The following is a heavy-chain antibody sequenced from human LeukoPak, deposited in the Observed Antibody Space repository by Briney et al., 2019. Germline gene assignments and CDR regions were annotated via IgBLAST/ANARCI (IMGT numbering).Heavy chain of an antibody. CDR2: ISGYNGNT. CDR3: ARSQTTYYYGSGSYYKDNFDY. Sequence: GASVKVSCKASGYTFTNYGIIWARQAPGQGLEWMGWISGYNGNTNYAQKLQDRVTMTTDTSTSTAYMELRSLRSDDTAVYYCARSQTTYYYGSGSYYKDNFDYWGQGTLVTVSS. V-gene: IGHV1-18*01. CDR1: GYTFTNYG. J-gene: IGHJ4*02. D-gene: IGHD3-10*01.